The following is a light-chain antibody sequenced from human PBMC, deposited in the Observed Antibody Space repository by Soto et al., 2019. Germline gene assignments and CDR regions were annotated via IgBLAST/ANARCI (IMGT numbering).Light chain of an antibody. Sequence: QSVPTQPASVSGSPGQSITISCTGTSSDVGGYNYVSWYQQHPGKAPKLMIYEVSNRPSGVSNRFSGSKSGNTASLTISGLQAEDEADYYCSSYTSSKGVFGTGTKVTVL. CDR3: SSYTSSKGV. V-gene: IGLV2-14*01. CDR2: EVS. CDR1: SSDVGGYNY. J-gene: IGLJ1*01.